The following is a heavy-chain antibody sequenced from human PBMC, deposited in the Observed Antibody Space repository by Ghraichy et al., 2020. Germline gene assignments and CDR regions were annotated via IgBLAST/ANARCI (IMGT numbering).Heavy chain of an antibody. V-gene: IGHV3-7*03. CDR1: GFTFSSYW. J-gene: IGHJ3*02. Sequence: GGSLRLSCAASGFTFSSYWMSWVRQAPGMGLEWVANINQDGSEKYYVDSVKGRFTISRDNAKNSLYLQINSLRAEDTAVYYCATPHSTSNAFDIWGQGTMVTVSS. D-gene: IGHD2-2*01. CDR3: ATPHSTSNAFDI. CDR2: INQDGSEK.